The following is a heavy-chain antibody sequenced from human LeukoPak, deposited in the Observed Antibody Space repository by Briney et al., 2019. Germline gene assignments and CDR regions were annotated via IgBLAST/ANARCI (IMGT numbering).Heavy chain of an antibody. V-gene: IGHV3-11*03. Sequence: GGSLRLSCAASGFTFSDCYMNWIRQAPGKGLEWVSYVICGSTYTNYADSVKGRFTVSRDNAKNSLSLQMSSLRAEDTAVYYCARSPYESGTPPTRLEDWGQGTLVTVSS. CDR3: ARSPYESGTPPTRLED. CDR1: GFTFSDCY. D-gene: IGHD3-10*01. J-gene: IGHJ4*02. CDR2: VICGSTYT.